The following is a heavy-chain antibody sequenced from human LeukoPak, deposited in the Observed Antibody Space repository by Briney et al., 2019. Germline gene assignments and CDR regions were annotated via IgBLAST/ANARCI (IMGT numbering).Heavy chain of an antibody. D-gene: IGHD3-22*01. V-gene: IGHV3-23*01. CDR1: GFTFSSYG. Sequence: GGSLRLSCAASGFTFSSYGMSWVRQAPGKGMGWVSAISGSGGSTYYADSVKGRFTISRANSKNTLYLQMNSMRAEVTAVYYCAKDGVRIAVVSNWFDPWGQGTLLTVSS. CDR2: ISGSGGST. CDR3: AKDGVRIAVVSNWFDP. J-gene: IGHJ5*02.